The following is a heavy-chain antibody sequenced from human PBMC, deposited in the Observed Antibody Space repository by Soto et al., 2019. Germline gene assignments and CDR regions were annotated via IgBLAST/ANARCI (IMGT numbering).Heavy chain of an antibody. J-gene: IGHJ5*02. Sequence: SETLSLTCAVSGDSANRKNWWSWVPQPPGKGLEWIGEIFQSGITNYNPSLKSRVTISLKKSKNHISLELTSVTPADTAADYCILANTWGFDPGGQEGVVPVSS. CDR3: ILANTWGFDP. CDR1: GDSANRKNW. V-gene: IGHV4-4*02. CDR2: IFQSGIT. D-gene: IGHD3-3*01.